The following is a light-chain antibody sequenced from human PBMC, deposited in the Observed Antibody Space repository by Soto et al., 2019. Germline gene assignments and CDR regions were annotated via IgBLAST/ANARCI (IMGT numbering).Light chain of an antibody. CDR2: DVS. Sequence: QSALTQPASVSGSPGQSITISCTGTTSDVGRYNYVSWHQQHPGKAPKLLIFDVSNRPSGVSDRFSGSKSGNTASLTISALQAEDKADYYCNSYTTGTTWVFGGGTQLTVL. V-gene: IGLV2-14*01. J-gene: IGLJ3*02. CDR3: NSYTTGTTWV. CDR1: TSDVGRYNY.